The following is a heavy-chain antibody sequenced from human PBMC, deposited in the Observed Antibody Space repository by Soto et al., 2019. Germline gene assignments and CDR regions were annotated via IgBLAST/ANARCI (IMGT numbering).Heavy chain of an antibody. CDR3: ARQDSSGYNNWFDP. CDR2: IYWDDDK. CDR1: GFSLSTSGVG. V-gene: IGHV2-5*02. J-gene: IGHJ5*02. D-gene: IGHD3-22*01. Sequence: QITLKESGPTLVKPTQTLTLTCTFSGFSLSTSGVGVGWIRQPPGKALEWLALIYWDDDKRYSPSLKSRLTTXKXTXXNQLVLTMTNMDPVDTATYYRARQDSSGYNNWFDPCGQGTLVTVSS.